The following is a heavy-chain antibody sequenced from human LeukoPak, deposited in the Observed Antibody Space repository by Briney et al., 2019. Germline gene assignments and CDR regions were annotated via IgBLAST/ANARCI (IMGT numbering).Heavy chain of an antibody. CDR1: GFTVSSNY. D-gene: IGHD6-13*01. CDR3: ASMSAAAGTDY. CDR2: IYSGGST. Sequence: GGSLRLSCAASGFTVSSNYMSWVRQAPGKGVEWVSVIYSGGSTYYADSVKGRFTISRDNSKNTLYLQMNSLRAEDTAVYYCASMSAAAGTDYWGQGTLVTVSS. V-gene: IGHV3-66*01. J-gene: IGHJ4*02.